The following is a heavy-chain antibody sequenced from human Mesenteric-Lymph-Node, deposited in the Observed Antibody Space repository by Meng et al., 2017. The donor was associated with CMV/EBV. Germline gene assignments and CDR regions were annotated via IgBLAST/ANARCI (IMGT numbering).Heavy chain of an antibody. J-gene: IGHJ6*02. Sequence: GESLKISCTASGFTFITCGMNWVRQDPGKGLEWVTIISGSGGSTYYADSVQGRFTISRDNPKNTLYLQMNSLRGEDTAVYYCARVRATVTSGGYFYYSAMDVWGQGTPVTVSS. V-gene: IGHV3-23*01. CDR2: ISGSGGST. CDR1: GFTFITCG. CDR3: ARVRATVTSGGYFYYSAMDV. D-gene: IGHD4-11*01.